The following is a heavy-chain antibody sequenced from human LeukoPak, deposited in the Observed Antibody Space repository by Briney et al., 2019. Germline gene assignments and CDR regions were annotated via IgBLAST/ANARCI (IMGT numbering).Heavy chain of an antibody. J-gene: IGHJ6*02. Sequence: PGGSLRLSCAASGFTFTSYGMHWVRQAPGKGLEWVAVISYDGSNKYHADSVKGRFTISRDNSKNTLYLQMKSLRAEDTVVYYCAKPYDFWSGFPTYGMDVWGQGTTVTVSS. D-gene: IGHD3-3*01. V-gene: IGHV3-30*18. CDR3: AKPYDFWSGFPTYGMDV. CDR2: ISYDGSNK. CDR1: GFTFTSYG.